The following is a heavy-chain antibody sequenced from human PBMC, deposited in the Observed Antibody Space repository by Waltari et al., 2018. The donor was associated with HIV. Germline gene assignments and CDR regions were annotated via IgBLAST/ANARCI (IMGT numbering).Heavy chain of an antibody. D-gene: IGHD3-22*01. CDR2: INAGNGNT. Sequence: QVQLVQSGAEVKKPGASVKVSCKASGYIFTSHAMHWVRQAPGQRLEWMGWINAGNGNTKDSQKFQGRITITRDTSASTVYMELSSLRSEDTSVYFCARAIDYYDSSGFQHWGQGTLVTVSS. J-gene: IGHJ1*01. CDR3: ARAIDYYDSSGFQH. CDR1: GYIFTSHA. V-gene: IGHV1-3*01.